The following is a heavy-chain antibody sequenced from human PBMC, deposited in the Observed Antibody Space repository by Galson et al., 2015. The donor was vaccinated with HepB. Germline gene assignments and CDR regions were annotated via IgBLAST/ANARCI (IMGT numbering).Heavy chain of an antibody. CDR1: GGSFSGYY. J-gene: IGHJ4*02. Sequence: ETLSLTCAVYGGSFSGYYWSWIRQPPGKGLEWIGEINHSGSTNYNPSLKSRVTISVDTSKNQFSLKLSSVTAADTAVYYCANLRARWQQLVPGLWGQGTLVTVSS. CDR2: INHSGST. D-gene: IGHD6-13*01. CDR3: ANLRARWQQLVPGL. V-gene: IGHV4-34*01.